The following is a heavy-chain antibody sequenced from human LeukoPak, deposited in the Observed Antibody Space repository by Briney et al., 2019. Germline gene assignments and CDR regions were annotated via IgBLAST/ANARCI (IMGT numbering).Heavy chain of an antibody. D-gene: IGHD6-13*01. CDR3: ASRQFRIAAAGSPFVDFDY. J-gene: IGHJ4*02. CDR1: GFTFSSYW. Sequence: GGSLRLSCAASGFTFSSYWMSWVRQAPGKGLEWVANIKQDGSEKYYVDSVKGRFTISRDNAKNSLYLQMNSLRAEDTAVYYCASRQFRIAAAGSPFVDFDYWGQGTLVTVSS. V-gene: IGHV3-7*01. CDR2: IKQDGSEK.